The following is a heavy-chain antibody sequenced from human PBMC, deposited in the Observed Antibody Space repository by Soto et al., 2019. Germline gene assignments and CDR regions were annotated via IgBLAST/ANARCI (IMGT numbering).Heavy chain of an antibody. J-gene: IGHJ4*02. CDR3: ANIMRPQDPIDY. V-gene: IGHV3-43*01. Sequence: EVQLVESGGVVVQPGGSLRLSCAASGFTFDDYTMHWVRQAPGKGLEWVSLISWVGGSTYYADSVKGRFTISRDNSKNSLYLQMNSLRTEDTALYYCANIMRPQDPIDYWGQGTLVTVSS. CDR1: GFTFDDYT. CDR2: ISWVGGST. D-gene: IGHD3-16*01.